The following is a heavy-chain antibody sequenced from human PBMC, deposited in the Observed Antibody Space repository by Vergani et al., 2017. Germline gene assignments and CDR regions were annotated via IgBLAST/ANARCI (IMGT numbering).Heavy chain of an antibody. Sequence: QVQLQQWGAGLLKPSETLSLTCAVYGGSFSGYYWSWIRQPPGKGLEWIGEINHSGSTNYNPSLKSRVTISVDTSKNQFSLKLSSVTAADTAVYYCARAFTSFGVVSRRAFDIWGQGTMVTVSS. CDR3: ARAFTSFGVVSRRAFDI. D-gene: IGHD3-3*01. J-gene: IGHJ3*02. V-gene: IGHV4-34*01. CDR2: INHSGST. CDR1: GGSFSGYY.